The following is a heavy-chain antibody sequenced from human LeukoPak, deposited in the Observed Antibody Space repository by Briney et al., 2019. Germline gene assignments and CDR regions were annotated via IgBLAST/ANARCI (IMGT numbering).Heavy chain of an antibody. J-gene: IGHJ6*02. Sequence: PSETLSLTCTVSGGSISSGGYYWSWIRQHPGKGLEWIGRIYASGNTNYNPSLKGRVTMTVDTSKNQFSLKLSSVTAADTAVYYCARTRGVISYYGMDVWGQGTTVTVSS. CDR1: GGSISSGGYY. D-gene: IGHD3-10*01. V-gene: IGHV4-61*08. CDR2: IYASGNT. CDR3: ARTRGVISYYGMDV.